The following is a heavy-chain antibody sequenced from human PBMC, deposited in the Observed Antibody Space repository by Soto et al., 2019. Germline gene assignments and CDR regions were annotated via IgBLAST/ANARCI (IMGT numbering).Heavy chain of an antibody. Sequence: GGSLRLSCAASGFTFSSYAMSWVRQAPGKGLEWVSVISGSGGSTHYADSVKGRFTISRDNSKNTLYLQMNSLRAEDTAVYYCNIDRGLPRGGYGMDVWGQGNTVTVS. D-gene: IGHD1-26*01. CDR1: GFTFSSYA. V-gene: IGHV3-23*01. J-gene: IGHJ6*02. CDR3: NIDRGLPRGGYGMDV. CDR2: ISGSGGST.